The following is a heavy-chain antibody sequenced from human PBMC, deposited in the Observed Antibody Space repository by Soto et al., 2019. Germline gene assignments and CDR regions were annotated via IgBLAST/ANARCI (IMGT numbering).Heavy chain of an antibody. J-gene: IGHJ6*02. D-gene: IGHD5-12*01. Sequence: ASVKVSCKASGYTFTSYAMHWVRQAPGQRLEWIGWINAGNGNTKYSQKFQGRVTITRDTSASTAYMELSSLRSEDTAVYYCARGSIVDTYYGTDVWGQGTTGTVSS. CDR3: ARGSIVDTYYGTDV. CDR1: GYTFTSYA. CDR2: INAGNGNT. V-gene: IGHV1-3*01.